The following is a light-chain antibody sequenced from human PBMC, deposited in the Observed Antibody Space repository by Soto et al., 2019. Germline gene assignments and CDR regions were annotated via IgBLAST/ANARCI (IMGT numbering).Light chain of an antibody. CDR3: TSYAGTYSFFYV. CDR2: DNN. J-gene: IGLJ1*01. Sequence: QSVLTQPPSASGTPGQRVTISCSGSSSNIGSNTVNWYQQLPGTAPKLLIYDNNKRPSGVPDRFSGSKSGNTASLTVSGLQAEDEADYYCTSYAGTYSFFYVFGTGTKVTVL. V-gene: IGLV1-44*01. CDR1: SSNIGSNT.